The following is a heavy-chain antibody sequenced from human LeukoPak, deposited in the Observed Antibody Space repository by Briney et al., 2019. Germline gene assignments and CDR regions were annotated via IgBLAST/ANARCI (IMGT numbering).Heavy chain of an antibody. CDR1: GFTFSSYT. D-gene: IGHD6-19*01. V-gene: IGHV3-21*01. CDR3: ASSGWYLGAFDY. Sequence: GGSLRLSCAASGFTFSSYTMNWVRQAPGKGLEWVSSISSSNSYIYYADSVKGRFTISRDNAKNSLYLQMNSLRAEDTAVYYCASSGWYLGAFDYWGQGTLVTVSS. J-gene: IGHJ4*02. CDR2: ISSSNSYI.